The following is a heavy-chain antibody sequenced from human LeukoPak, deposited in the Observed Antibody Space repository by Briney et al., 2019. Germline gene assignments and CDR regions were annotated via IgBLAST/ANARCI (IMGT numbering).Heavy chain of an antibody. Sequence: ASVKVSCKASGGTFSSYAISWVRQAPGQGLEWMGGIIPIFGTANYAQKFQGRVTITADESTSTAYMELSRLRSDDTAVYYCARGYYDSSGYYYWGQGTLVTVSS. CDR2: IIPIFGTA. CDR1: GGTFSSYA. J-gene: IGHJ4*02. D-gene: IGHD3-22*01. CDR3: ARGYYDSSGYYY. V-gene: IGHV1-69*13.